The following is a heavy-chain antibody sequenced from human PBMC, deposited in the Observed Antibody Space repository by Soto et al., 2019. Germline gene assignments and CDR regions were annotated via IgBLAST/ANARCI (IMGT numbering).Heavy chain of an antibody. J-gene: IGHJ4*02. D-gene: IGHD2-2*01. Sequence: EVQLVESGGGLVQPGRSLRLSCAASSFTFGDYAMHWVRQTPGKGLEWVSCISWDSGNIVYVDSVEGRFTISRDNAKNSRFLQMNSLRPEDTAFYYCTKGYTTSCFAHFDYWGQGALVTVSS. CDR3: TKGYTTSCFAHFDY. V-gene: IGHV3-9*01. CDR1: SFTFGDYA. CDR2: ISWDSGNI.